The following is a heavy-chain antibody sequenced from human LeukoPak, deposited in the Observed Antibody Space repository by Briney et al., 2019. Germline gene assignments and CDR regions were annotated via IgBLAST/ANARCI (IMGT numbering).Heavy chain of an antibody. J-gene: IGHJ4*02. CDR3: AKDLHGGYSSDY. V-gene: IGHV3-30*02. CDR2: IGYEGVHK. CDR1: GFTFNNFG. Sequence: GGSLRLSCAASGFTFNNFGMHWVRQAPGKGLEWVSFIGYEGVHKYYADSVKGRFTISKDNSKATLYLQMNSLRPEDTAAYYCAKDLHGGYSSDYWGQGTLVTVFS. D-gene: IGHD4-23*01.